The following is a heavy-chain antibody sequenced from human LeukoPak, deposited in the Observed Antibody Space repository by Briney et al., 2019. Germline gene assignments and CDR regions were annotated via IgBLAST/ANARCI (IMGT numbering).Heavy chain of an antibody. CDR2: INHSGRT. V-gene: IGHV4-34*01. CDR1: GFTFSSYG. J-gene: IGHJ3*02. CDR3: ARDLYSSSSVAFDI. Sequence: PGGSLRLSCAASGFTFSSYGMHWVRQAPGKGLEWIGEINHSGRTNYNPSLKSRVTISVDTSKKQFSLKVRSVTAADTAVYYCARDLYSSSSVAFDIWGQGTMVTVSS. D-gene: IGHD6-6*01.